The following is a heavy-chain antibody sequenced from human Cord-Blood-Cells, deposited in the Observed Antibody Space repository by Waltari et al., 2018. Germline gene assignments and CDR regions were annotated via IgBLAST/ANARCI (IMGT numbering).Heavy chain of an antibody. CDR1: GGSFCGYY. D-gene: IGHD3-3*01. CDR3: ARGGYDFWSGSYFDY. CDR2: INHSGST. Sequence: QVQLQQWGAGLLKPSETLSLTCAVYGGSFCGYYWSWIRQHPGKGLEWIGEINHSGSTNYNPSLKSRVTISVNTSKNQFSLKLSSVTAADTAVYYCARGGYDFWSGSYFDYWGQGTLVTVSS. J-gene: IGHJ4*02. V-gene: IGHV4-34*01.